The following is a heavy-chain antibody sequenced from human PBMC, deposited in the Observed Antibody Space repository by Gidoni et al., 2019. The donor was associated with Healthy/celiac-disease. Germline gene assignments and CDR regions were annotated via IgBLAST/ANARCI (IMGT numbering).Heavy chain of an antibody. CDR3: ARGGDDSSGYSGY. J-gene: IGHJ4*02. CDR2: INHSGST. V-gene: IGHV4-34*01. CDR1: GGSFSGYY. D-gene: IGHD3-22*01. Sequence: QVQLQQWGAGLLKPSETLSLTCAVYGGSFSGYYWSWIRQPPGKGLEWIGEINHSGSTNYNPSLKSRVTISVDTSKNQFSLKLSSVTAADTAVYYCARGGDDSSGYSGYWGQGTLVTVSS.